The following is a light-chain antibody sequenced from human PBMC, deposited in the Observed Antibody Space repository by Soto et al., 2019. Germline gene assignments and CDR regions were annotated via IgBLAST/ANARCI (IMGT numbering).Light chain of an antibody. CDR1: QSISSC. CDR3: QHDNTYSRA. J-gene: IGKJ1*01. CDR2: KAS. Sequence: DIQMTQSPSTLSASVGDRVTITCRASQSISSCLAWYQQKPGKAPKLLIYKASSLENVVPSRFSGSGSGTEFTPTISSLQPDDVVTYYYQHDNTYSRAFGQGTKVEIK. V-gene: IGKV1-5*03.